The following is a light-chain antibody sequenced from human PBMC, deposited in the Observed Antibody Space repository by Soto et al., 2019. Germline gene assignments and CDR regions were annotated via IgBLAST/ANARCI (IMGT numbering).Light chain of an antibody. CDR3: QQYGSSPRYT. CDR2: GAS. J-gene: IGKJ2*01. V-gene: IGKV3-20*01. Sequence: EIVLTQSPGTLSLSPGERATLSCRASQSVRSSYLAWYQQKPGQAPRLLIYGASSRATGIPDRFSGSGSGTDFTLNISRLEPEDFAVYYCQQYGSSPRYTFGQGTKLEIK. CDR1: QSVRSSY.